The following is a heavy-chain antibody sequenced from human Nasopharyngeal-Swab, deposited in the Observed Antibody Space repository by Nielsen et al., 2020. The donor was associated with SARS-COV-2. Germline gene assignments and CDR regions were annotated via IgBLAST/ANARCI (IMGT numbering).Heavy chain of an antibody. D-gene: IGHD3-22*01. J-gene: IGHJ4*02. V-gene: IGHV4-59*13. CDR2: IYYSGST. CDR3: ARGSGYYDSSGYSDY. Sequence: SETLSLTCTVSGGSISSYYWSWIRHPPGKGLVWIGYIYYSGSTNYNPSLKSRVTISVDTSKNQFSLKLSSVTAADTAVYYCARGSGYYDSSGYSDYWGQGTLVTVSS. CDR1: GGSISSYY.